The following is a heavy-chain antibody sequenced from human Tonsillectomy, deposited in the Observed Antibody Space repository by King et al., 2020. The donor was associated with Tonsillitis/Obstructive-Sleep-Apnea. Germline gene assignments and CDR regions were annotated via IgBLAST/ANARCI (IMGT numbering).Heavy chain of an antibody. V-gene: IGHV3-72*01. J-gene: IGHJ4*02. CDR3: ARVRTSSPVYNLDY. CDR1: GFTFSDYY. D-gene: IGHD1-14*01. Sequence: VQLVESGGGLVQPGGSLRLSCAASGFTFSDYYMDWVRQAPGKGLEWVGRTRNKAHSYTTEYAASVKGRFTISRDDSENSLYLQMNSLKTEDTAVYYCARVRTSSPVYNLDYWGQGTLVTVSS. CDR2: TRNKAHSYTT.